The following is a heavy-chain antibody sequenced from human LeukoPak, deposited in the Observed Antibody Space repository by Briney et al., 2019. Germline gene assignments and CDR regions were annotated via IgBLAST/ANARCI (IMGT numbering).Heavy chain of an antibody. Sequence: PSETLSLTCTVSDGSISGYYWSWIRQPPGKGLECIGYIYYSGTTYYNPSLNSRVTISVDTSKNHFSLQLSSVTAADTAVYYCARFGMYSFDYWGQGTLVAVSS. CDR1: DGSISGYY. V-gene: IGHV4-59*01. D-gene: IGHD3-16*01. J-gene: IGHJ4*02. CDR2: IYYSGTT. CDR3: ARFGMYSFDY.